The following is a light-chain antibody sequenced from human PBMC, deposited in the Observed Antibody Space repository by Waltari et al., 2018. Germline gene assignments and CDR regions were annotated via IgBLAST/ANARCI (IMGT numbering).Light chain of an antibody. CDR1: SGDVGGYNG. Sequence: QSALTQPASVSGSPGQSITISCTGTSGDVGGYNGVSWYQRHPGKVPKLILYEGAKRPSGLSDRFSGSKSGNPASLTISGLQTEDEAEYYCYSSAGSSTWVFGGGTQLTVV. CDR2: EGA. CDR3: YSSAGSSTWV. V-gene: IGLV2-23*01. J-gene: IGLJ3*02.